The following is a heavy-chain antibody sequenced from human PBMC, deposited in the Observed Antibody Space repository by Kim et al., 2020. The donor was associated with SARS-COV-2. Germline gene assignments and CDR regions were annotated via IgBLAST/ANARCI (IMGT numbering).Heavy chain of an antibody. V-gene: IGHV1-69*13. CDR3: ARDRDYYGSGSSHMDV. CDR1: GGTFSSYA. CDR2: IIPIFGTA. J-gene: IGHJ6*02. Sequence: SVKVSCKASGGTFSSYAISWVRQAPGQGLEWMGGIIPIFGTANYAQKFQGRVTITADESTSTAYMELSSLRSEDTAVYYCARDRDYYGSGSSHMDVWGQGTTVTVSS. D-gene: IGHD3-10*01.